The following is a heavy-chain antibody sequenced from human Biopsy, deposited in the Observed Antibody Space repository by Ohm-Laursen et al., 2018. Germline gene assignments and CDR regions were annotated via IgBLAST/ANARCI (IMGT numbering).Heavy chain of an antibody. CDR2: NQNSGST. V-gene: IGHV4-59*12. CDR3: AREPRIAAVAYFDP. Sequence: SETLSFTCTVSGGSLSGYFWSWIRQPPGKGLEWIGHNQNSGSTNYNPSLKSRVTMSVDTSKNQFSLILSSMTAADTAVYYCAREPRIAAVAYFDPWGQGTLVTVSS. D-gene: IGHD6-13*01. CDR1: GGSLSGYF. J-gene: IGHJ5*02.